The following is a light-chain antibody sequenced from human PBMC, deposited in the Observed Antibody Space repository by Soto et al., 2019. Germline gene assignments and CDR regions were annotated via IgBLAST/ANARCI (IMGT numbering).Light chain of an antibody. CDR1: QSIGSN. Sequence: ETVMTQSPGSLSVSPGERATLSCRASQSIGSNLAWYQHKPGQAPRLLISGASTRATGIPGRFSGSGSGTEFPLTISSLQSEDVAVYYCQHYNNWSSFGQGTRVEIK. V-gene: IGKV3-15*01. CDR2: GAS. CDR3: QHYNNWSS. J-gene: IGKJ5*01.